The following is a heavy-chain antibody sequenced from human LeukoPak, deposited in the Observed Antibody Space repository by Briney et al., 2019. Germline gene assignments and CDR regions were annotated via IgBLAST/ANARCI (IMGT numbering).Heavy chain of an antibody. CDR3: ASAPGSIVGAPLPLDY. D-gene: IGHD1-26*01. V-gene: IGHV1-69*10. J-gene: IGHJ4*02. CDR1: VGTFISYA. Sequence: GASVKVSCKASVGTFISYAISWVRQAPGQGREWVGGIIPILGIANYEPQFQGRVTMTTDTSTSTAYMELRSLRSDDTAVYYCASAPGSIVGAPLPLDYWGQGTLVTVSS. CDR2: IIPILGIA.